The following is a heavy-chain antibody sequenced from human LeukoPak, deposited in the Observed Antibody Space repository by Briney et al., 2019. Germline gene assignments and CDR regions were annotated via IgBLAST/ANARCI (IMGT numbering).Heavy chain of an antibody. CDR2: IYSGGST. CDR1: GFTVRSNY. J-gene: IGHJ4*02. CDR3: ARDEWELLRAY. V-gene: IGHV3-66*02. Sequence: GGSLRLSCAASGFTVRSNYMSWVRQAPGKGLEWVSIIYSGGSTYYTDSVKGRFTISRDNSNNTLYLQMNSLRVEDTAVYHCARDEWELLRAYWGQGTLVTVSS. D-gene: IGHD1-26*01.